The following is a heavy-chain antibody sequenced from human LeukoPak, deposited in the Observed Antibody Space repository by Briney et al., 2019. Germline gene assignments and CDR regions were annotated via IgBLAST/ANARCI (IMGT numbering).Heavy chain of an antibody. CDR3: AKGAHGWFRELFDY. CDR1: GCTFSSYA. V-gene: IGHV3-23*01. Sequence: QPGGSLRLSCAASGCTFSSYAMSLVRQAPGKGLEWVSAISGSGGSTYYADSVKGRFTISRDNSKNTLYLQMNSLRAEDTAVYYCAKGAHGWFRELFDYWGQGTLVTVSS. J-gene: IGHJ4*02. D-gene: IGHD3-10*01. CDR2: ISGSGGST.